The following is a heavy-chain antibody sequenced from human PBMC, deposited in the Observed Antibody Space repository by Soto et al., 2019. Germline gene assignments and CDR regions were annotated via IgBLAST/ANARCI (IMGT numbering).Heavy chain of an antibody. D-gene: IGHD3-3*01. J-gene: IGHJ4*02. Sequence: ASVKVSCKASGYTLTSHGISSVRQAPGQGLAWMGWISAYNGNTNYAQKLQGRVTMTTDTSTSTAYMELRSLRSDDTAVYYCARHPPDFWSGYTIDYWGPGTLVTVPS. CDR2: ISAYNGNT. V-gene: IGHV1-18*01. CDR1: GYTLTSHG. CDR3: ARHPPDFWSGYTIDY.